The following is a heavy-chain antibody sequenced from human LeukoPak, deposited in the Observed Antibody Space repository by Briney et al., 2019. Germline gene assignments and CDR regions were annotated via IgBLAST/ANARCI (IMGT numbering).Heavy chain of an antibody. CDR1: GGSIGSSSYY. Sequence: SETLSLTCTVSGGSIGSSSYYWGWIRQPPGKGLEWIGSIYYSGSTYYNPSLKSRVTISVDTSKNQFSLKLTSMTAADTAVYNCARYNTRVNWFDPWGQGTLVTVSS. D-gene: IGHD3-3*01. J-gene: IGHJ5*02. CDR2: IYYSGST. CDR3: ARYNTRVNWFDP. V-gene: IGHV4-39*01.